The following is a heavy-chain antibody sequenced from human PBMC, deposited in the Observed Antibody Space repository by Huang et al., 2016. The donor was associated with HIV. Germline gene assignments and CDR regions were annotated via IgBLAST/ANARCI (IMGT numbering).Heavy chain of an antibody. CDR1: GFSIGCYW. J-gene: IGHJ4*02. CDR3: ARDPRIQSWLNFFDY. CDR2: MKSEGSST. V-gene: IGHV3-74*01. Sequence: EVQLVESGGGLVQPGGSLRLSCAASGFSIGCYWMQWVRKAPGKGLVWVSRMKSEGSSTSYADSVKGRFTISRDNAKNTLYLQMNSLRAEDTAVYYCARDPRIQSWLNFFDYWGQGTLVSVSS. D-gene: IGHD3-22*01.